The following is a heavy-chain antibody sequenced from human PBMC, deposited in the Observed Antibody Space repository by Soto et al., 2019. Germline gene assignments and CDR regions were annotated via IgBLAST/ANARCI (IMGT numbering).Heavy chain of an antibody. Sequence: SETLSLTCTVSGGSISSSSYYWGWIRQPPGKGLEWIGSIYYSGSTYYNPSLKSRVTISVDTSKNQFSLKLSSVTAADTAVYYCARHLLTRGSLPAAENWFDPWGQGTLVTVSS. D-gene: IGHD2-2*01. CDR2: IYYSGST. CDR3: ARHLLTRGSLPAAENWFDP. CDR1: GGSISSSSYY. V-gene: IGHV4-39*01. J-gene: IGHJ5*02.